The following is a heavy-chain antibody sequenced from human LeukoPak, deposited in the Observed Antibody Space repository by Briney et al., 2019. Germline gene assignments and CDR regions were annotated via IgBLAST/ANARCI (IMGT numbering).Heavy chain of an antibody. CDR2: IYYSGST. J-gene: IGHJ4*02. CDR3: ARGSYVGPTSGYFDY. D-gene: IGHD1-26*01. V-gene: IGHV4-59*12. Sequence: SETLSLTCTVSGGSISSYYWSWIRQPPGKGLEWIGYIYYSGSTYYNPSLKSRVTISVDTSKNQFSLKLSSVTAADTAVYYCARGSYVGPTSGYFDYWGQGTLVTVS. CDR1: GGSISSYY.